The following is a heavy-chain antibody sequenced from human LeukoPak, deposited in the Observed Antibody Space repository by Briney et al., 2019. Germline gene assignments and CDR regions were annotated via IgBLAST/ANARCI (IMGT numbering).Heavy chain of an antibody. CDR2: ISGSGGGT. CDR1: GFTFSSYA. J-gene: IGHJ4*02. D-gene: IGHD1-26*01. CDR3: AKPELPSGRGAFDY. Sequence: GGSLRLSCAASGFTFSSYAMSWVRQAPGKGLEWVSAISGSGGGTYYADSVKGRFTISGDNSKNTLYLQMNSLRAEDTAVYCCAKPELPSGRGAFDYWGQGTLVTVSS. V-gene: IGHV3-23*01.